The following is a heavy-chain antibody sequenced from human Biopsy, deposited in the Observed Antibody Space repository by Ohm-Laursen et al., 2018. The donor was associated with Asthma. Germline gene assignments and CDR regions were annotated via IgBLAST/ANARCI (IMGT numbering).Heavy chain of an antibody. CDR3: ASDFPKDYVRYNFQF. V-gene: IGHV1-24*01. J-gene: IGHJ4*02. Sequence: SVKVSCKFSGYSLTDLSMHWVRQAPGQGLEWMGGHDHEEGGTVNARRFQGRVTMTEDTSTDTAYIELSSLSSDDTAVYYCASDFPKDYVRYNFQFWGQGTLVTVSS. CDR2: HDHEEGGT. D-gene: IGHD4-17*01. CDR1: GYSLTDLS.